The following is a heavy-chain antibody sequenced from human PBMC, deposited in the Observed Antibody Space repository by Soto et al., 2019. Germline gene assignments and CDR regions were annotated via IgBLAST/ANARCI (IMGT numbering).Heavy chain of an antibody. J-gene: IGHJ4*02. Sequence: PGESLKISCKGSGYSFASYWITWVRQMPGKGLEWMGRIDPSDSQTYYSPSFRGHVTISADTSITTVFLQWSRLRASDTAMYYCARQIYDSDSGPNFQYYFDSWGQGTLVTVSS. CDR1: GYSFASYW. D-gene: IGHD3-22*01. CDR3: ARQIYDSDSGPNFQYYFDS. CDR2: IDPSDSQT. V-gene: IGHV5-10-1*01.